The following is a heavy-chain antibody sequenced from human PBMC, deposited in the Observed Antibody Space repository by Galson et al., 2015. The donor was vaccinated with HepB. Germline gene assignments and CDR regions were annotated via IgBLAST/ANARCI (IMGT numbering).Heavy chain of an antibody. CDR1: GFTFSSYA. Sequence: LRLSCAASGFTFSSYAMHWVRQAPGKGLEYVSAISGSGGSTYYADSVKGRFTISRDNSKNTLYLQMNSLRAEDTAVYYCAKDWDNWNKGRGNGMDVWGQGTTVTVSS. CDR3: AKDWDNWNKGRGNGMDV. CDR2: ISGSGGST. V-gene: IGHV3-23*01. J-gene: IGHJ6*02. D-gene: IGHD1/OR15-1a*01.